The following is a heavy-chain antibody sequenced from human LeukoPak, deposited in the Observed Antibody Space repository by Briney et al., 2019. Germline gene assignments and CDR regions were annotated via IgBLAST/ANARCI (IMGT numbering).Heavy chain of an antibody. J-gene: IGHJ5*02. D-gene: IGHD6-13*01. V-gene: IGHV1-46*01. CDR2: INPSGGST. CDR1: GYTFTSYY. Sequence: ASVKVSCKASGYTFTSYYMHWVRQAPGQGLEWMGIINPSGGSTSYAQKFQGRVTMTRDTSTSTVYMELSSLRSEDTAVYYCARARPPTSDSGSWRSGWFDPWGQGTLVTVSS. CDR3: ARARPPTSDSGSWRSGWFDP.